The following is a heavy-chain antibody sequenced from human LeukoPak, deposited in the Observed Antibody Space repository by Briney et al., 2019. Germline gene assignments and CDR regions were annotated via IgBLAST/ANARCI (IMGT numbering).Heavy chain of an antibody. Sequence: PSQTLSLTCTVSGGSIRSGGYYWNWIRQPPGKGLEWIGCISHSGNTYYNPSLKSRITMSVDRSKNQFSLKLSSMTAADTAVYFYATMGGLRTGGIAAAGEDYWGQGTLVTVSS. CDR2: ISHSGNT. V-gene: IGHV4-30-2*01. D-gene: IGHD6-13*01. CDR3: ATMGGLRTGGIAAAGEDY. J-gene: IGHJ4*02. CDR1: GGSIRSGGYY.